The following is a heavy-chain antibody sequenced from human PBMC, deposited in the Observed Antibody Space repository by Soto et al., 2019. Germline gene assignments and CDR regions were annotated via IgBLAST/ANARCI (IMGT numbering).Heavy chain of an antibody. CDR1: GGSISNSY. Sequence: QVQLQESGPGLMRPSETLSLTCTVSGGSISNSYWSWIRLSPGKGLEWIGYIYSSGSTNYNPSLESRATISVDTSKNQFSLKLTSLIAADTAIYYCARHYPPFFYGSGPWDVWGQGTTVTVSS. CDR2: IYSSGST. V-gene: IGHV4-59*08. D-gene: IGHD3-10*01. CDR3: ARHYPPFFYGSGPWDV. J-gene: IGHJ6*02.